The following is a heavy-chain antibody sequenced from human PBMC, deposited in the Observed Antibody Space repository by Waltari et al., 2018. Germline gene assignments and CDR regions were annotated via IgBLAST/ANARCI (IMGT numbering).Heavy chain of an antibody. V-gene: IGHV3-7*01. CDR2: IKQDGSTK. CDR3: ARGGSNSGALGYFDL. D-gene: IGHD3-16*01. CDR1: GFTFSTYC. Sequence: EVQLVESGGGLVQPGGSLRLSCAASGFTFSTYCMGWVRQAPGKGLEWVANIKQDGSTKYYVDSVKGRFTISRDNAKNSLYLQMNSLRTEDTALYYCARGGSNSGALGYFDLWGRGTLVSVSS. J-gene: IGHJ2*01.